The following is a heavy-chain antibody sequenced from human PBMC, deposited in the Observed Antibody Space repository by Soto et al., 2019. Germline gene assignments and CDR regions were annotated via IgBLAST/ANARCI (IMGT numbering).Heavy chain of an antibody. CDR3: ARVPMSITGTTVYYYGMDV. D-gene: IGHD1-20*01. CDR1: GFTFSSYG. CDR2: IWYDGSNK. V-gene: IGHV3-33*01. J-gene: IGHJ6*02. Sequence: PGGSLRLSCAASGFTFSSYGMHWVRQAPGKGLEWVAVIWYDGSNKYYADSVKGRFTISRDNSKNTLYLQMNSLRAEDTAVYYCARVPMSITGTTVYYYGMDVWGQGTTVTVSS.